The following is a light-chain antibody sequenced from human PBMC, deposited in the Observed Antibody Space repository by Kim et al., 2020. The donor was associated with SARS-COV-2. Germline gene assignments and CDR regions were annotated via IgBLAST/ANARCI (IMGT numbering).Light chain of an antibody. V-gene: IGKV3-20*01. CDR2: GVS. Sequence: LSQGERGTLSCRASQSVRSNYLAWYQQKVGQAPRLLIYGVSSRATGIPDRFSGSGSGTDFTLTISRLEPEDVAVYYCQQYGGSPITFGQGTRLEIK. J-gene: IGKJ5*01. CDR1: QSVRSNY. CDR3: QQYGGSPIT.